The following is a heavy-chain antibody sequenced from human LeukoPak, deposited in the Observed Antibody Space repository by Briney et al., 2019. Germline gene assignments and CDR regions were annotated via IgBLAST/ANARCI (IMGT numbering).Heavy chain of an antibody. V-gene: IGHV3-33*06. J-gene: IGHJ4*02. CDR3: AKDRDVY. CDR2: IWYDGSNK. Sequence: PGGSLRLSCAASGFTFSHYGMHWVREAPGKGLEWVAIIWYDGSNKYYADSVKGRFTISRDNSKNTLYLQMNRLIAEDTAVYYCAKDRDVYWGQGTLVTVSS. CDR1: GFTFSHYG.